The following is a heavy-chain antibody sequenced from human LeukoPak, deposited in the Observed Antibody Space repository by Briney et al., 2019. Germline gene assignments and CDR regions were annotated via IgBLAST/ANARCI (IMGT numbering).Heavy chain of an antibody. D-gene: IGHD3-22*01. V-gene: IGHV3-23*01. CDR3: AKGAYNTMIVVAFDAFDI. J-gene: IGHJ3*02. Sequence: GGSLRLSCAASGFTFSSYAMSWVRQAPGKGLEWVSTISGSGGSTFSADSVKGRFTISRDNSKNTLYLQMNSLRAEDTAVYYCAKGAYNTMIVVAFDAFDIWGQGTMVTVSS. CDR2: ISGSGGST. CDR1: GFTFSSYA.